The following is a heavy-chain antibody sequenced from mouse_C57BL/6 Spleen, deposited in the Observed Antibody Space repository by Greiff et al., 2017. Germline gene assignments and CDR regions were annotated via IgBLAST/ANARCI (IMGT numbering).Heavy chain of an antibody. D-gene: IGHD1-1*01. CDR2: IYPGSGST. Sequence: QVQLQQPGAELVKPGASVQMSCKASGYTFTSYWITWVKQRPGQGLAWIGDIYPGSGSTNYNEKFKSKATLTVDTSASTAYMQLSSLTSEDSAGYYGAREVHYGRYWYFDVWGTGTTVTVAS. J-gene: IGHJ1*03. CDR1: GYTFTSYW. CDR3: AREVHYGRYWYFDV. V-gene: IGHV1-55*01.